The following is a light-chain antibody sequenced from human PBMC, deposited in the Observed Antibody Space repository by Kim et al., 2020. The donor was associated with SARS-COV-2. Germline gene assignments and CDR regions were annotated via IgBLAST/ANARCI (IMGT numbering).Light chain of an antibody. CDR3: QQYNNWPPWT. CDR1: QSVSSN. Sequence: SPGGRATLSCRASQSVSSNLAWYQQKPGQAPRLLIYGVSTRATGIPARFSGSGSGTEFTLTISSLQSEDFAVYYCQQYNNWPPWTFGQGTKVDIK. CDR2: GVS. J-gene: IGKJ1*01. V-gene: IGKV3-15*01.